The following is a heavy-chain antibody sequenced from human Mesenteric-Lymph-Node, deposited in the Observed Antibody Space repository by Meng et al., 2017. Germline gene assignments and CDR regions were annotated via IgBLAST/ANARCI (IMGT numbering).Heavy chain of an antibody. D-gene: IGHD1-26*01. CDR1: GGSFSGYY. J-gene: IGHJ4*02. CDR3: ARSAPTTRYRLQT. CDR2: INHSGST. V-gene: IGHV4-34*01. Sequence: GSLRLSCAVYGGSFSGYYWSWIRQPPGKGLERIGEINHSGSTNYNPSLKSRVTISVDTSKNQLSLKLNSVTAADTAVYYCARSAPTTRYRLQTWGQGTLVTVSS.